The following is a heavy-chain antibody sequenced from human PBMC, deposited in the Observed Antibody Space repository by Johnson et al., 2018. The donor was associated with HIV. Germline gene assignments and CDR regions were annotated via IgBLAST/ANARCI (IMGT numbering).Heavy chain of an antibody. D-gene: IGHD6-13*01. CDR2: ISSGGNSI. CDR3: AREGAWGSSWYHVAFDI. J-gene: IGHJ3*02. Sequence: QVQLVESGGGLVQPEGSLRLSCAASGSTFSDYYMSWIRQAPGKGLEWVSYISSGGNSIHYADSVKGRFNISRDNVKNSLYLQMNSLRAEDTAVYYCAREGAWGSSWYHVAFDIWGQGTMVTVSS. V-gene: IGHV3-11*04. CDR1: GSTFSDYY.